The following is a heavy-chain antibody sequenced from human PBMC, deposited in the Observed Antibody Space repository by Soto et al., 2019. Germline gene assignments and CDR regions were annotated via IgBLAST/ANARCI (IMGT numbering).Heavy chain of an antibody. CDR1: GDTVPGFR. CDR2: INPSSGGT. D-gene: IGHD6-19*01. J-gene: IGHJ4*01. V-gene: IGHV1-2*04. CDR3: ARAPSSSGWSFDY. Sequence: ASLKVSCKASGDTVPGFRLHRRRQAPGQGLQWMGWINPSSGGTNYAQSFQGWVPMTRDPSISTAHLELRRLRSDDTAVYYCARAPSSSGWSFDYWG.